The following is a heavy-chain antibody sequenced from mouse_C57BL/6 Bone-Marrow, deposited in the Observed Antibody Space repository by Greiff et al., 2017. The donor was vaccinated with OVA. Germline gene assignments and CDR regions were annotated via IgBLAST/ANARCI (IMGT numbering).Heavy chain of an antibody. CDR3: ARMEDMDDYEAWFAY. Sequence: ESGPGILQPSQTLSLTCSFSGFSLRTFGMGVGWIRQPSGKGLEWLAPIWWDDDKYSNPALKSRLTISKDTSKNQVFLKIANVDTADTATYDCARMEDMDDYEAWFAYWGQGTLVTVSA. J-gene: IGHJ3*01. V-gene: IGHV8-8*01. D-gene: IGHD2-4*01. CDR1: GFSLRTFGMG. CDR2: IWWDDDK.